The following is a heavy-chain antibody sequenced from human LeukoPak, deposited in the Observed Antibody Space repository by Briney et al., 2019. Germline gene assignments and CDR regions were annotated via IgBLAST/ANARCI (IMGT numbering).Heavy chain of an antibody. CDR3: ARDLDYGPRNWFDP. CDR2: INHRGST. CDR1: GGSFSGYY. J-gene: IGHJ5*02. D-gene: IGHD4-17*01. Sequence: SETLSLTCAVYGGSFSGYYWSWIRQPPGKGLEWIGEINHRGSTNYNPSLKSRVTVSVDTSKNQFSLKLSSVPAADTAVYYCARDLDYGPRNWFDPWGQGTLVIVSS. V-gene: IGHV4-34*01.